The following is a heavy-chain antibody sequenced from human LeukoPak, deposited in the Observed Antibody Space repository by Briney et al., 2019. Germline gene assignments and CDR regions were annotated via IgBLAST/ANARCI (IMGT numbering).Heavy chain of an antibody. CDR1: GFTFTDYS. CDR3: AKRGAGYYFDY. V-gene: IGHV3-23*01. D-gene: IGHD3-10*01. Sequence: GGSLRLSCAASGFTFTDYSMTWVRQAPGKGLEWVSSITDSGGGTFYADSVKGRFTISRDNSKNTLFLQLNSLRAEDTAVYYCAKRGAGYYFDYWGQGTLVTVSS. J-gene: IGHJ4*02. CDR2: ITDSGGGT.